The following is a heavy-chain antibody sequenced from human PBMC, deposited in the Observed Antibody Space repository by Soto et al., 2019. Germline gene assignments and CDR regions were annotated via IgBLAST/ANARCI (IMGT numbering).Heavy chain of an antibody. CDR3: AKDLKPGGYSYGREKKGTKYYYYYMDV. CDR1: GFTFSSYA. D-gene: IGHD5-18*01. J-gene: IGHJ6*03. Sequence: EVQLLESGGGLVQPGGSLRLSCAASGFTFSSYAMSWVRQAPGKGLEWVSAISGSGGSTYYADSVKGRFTISRDNSKNTLYLQMHSLRAEDTAVYYCAKDLKPGGYSYGREKKGTKYYYYYMDVWGKGTTVTVSS. V-gene: IGHV3-23*01. CDR2: ISGSGGST.